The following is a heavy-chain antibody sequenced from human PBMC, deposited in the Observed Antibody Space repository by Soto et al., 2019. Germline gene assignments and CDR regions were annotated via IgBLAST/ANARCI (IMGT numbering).Heavy chain of an antibody. Sequence: QVQLQESGPGLVEPSGTLSLTCTVSGGSISSNHWWSWVRQPPGKGLEWIGEIYHSGGTNHNPSLRRRVTISLDKSKNQFSLKLDSVTAADTAVYYCARDRPDTYCGGDCPLGYYYHGMDVWGQGTAVTVSS. CDR2: IYHSGGT. J-gene: IGHJ6*02. CDR1: GGSISSNHW. V-gene: IGHV4-4*02. CDR3: ARDRPDTYCGGDCPLGYYYHGMDV. D-gene: IGHD2-21*02.